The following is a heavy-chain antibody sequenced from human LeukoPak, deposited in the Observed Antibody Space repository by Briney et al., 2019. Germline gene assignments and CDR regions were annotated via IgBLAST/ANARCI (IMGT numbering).Heavy chain of an antibody. D-gene: IGHD4-17*01. Sequence: GGSLRLSCVVYGFTVSSNYMSWVRQAPGKGLEWVSVIYSGGYTYYADSVKGRFTISRDNSKNTLYLQVNSLRAEDTAVYYCARARSHAFDIWGLGTMVTVS. CDR3: ARARSHAFDI. V-gene: IGHV3-66*01. CDR2: IYSGGYT. CDR1: GFTVSSNY. J-gene: IGHJ3*02.